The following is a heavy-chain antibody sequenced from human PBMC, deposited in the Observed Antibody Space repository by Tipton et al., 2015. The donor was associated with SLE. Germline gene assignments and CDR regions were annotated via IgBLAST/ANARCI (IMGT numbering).Heavy chain of an antibody. V-gene: IGHV4-34*01. Sequence: TLSLTCAVYGGSFTGFRWSFIRQPPGKPLEWIGEINYSGNTNYNPSLKSRVTISVDTSKNQFSLKLSSVTAADTAVYYCAREPVFYSYMDVRGKGTTVTVSS. CDR3: AREPVFYSYMDV. CDR2: INYSGNT. CDR1: GGSFTGFR. J-gene: IGHJ6*03.